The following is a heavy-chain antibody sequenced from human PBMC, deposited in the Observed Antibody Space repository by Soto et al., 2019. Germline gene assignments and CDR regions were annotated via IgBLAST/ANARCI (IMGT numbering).Heavy chain of an antibody. V-gene: IGHV1-69*02. D-gene: IGHD3-22*01. Sequence: GASVKVSCKASGGTFSSYTISCVRQAPGQGLEWMGRIIPILGIANYAQKFQGRVTITADKSTSTAYMELSSLRSEDTAVYYCATYYYDSSGSLGYWGQGTLVTVSS. J-gene: IGHJ4*02. CDR2: IIPILGIA. CDR1: GGTFSSYT. CDR3: ATYYYDSSGSLGY.